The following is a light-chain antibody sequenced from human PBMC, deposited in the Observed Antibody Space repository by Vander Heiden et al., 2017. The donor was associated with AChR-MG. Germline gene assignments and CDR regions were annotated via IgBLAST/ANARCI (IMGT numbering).Light chain of an antibody. J-gene: IGKJ2*01. V-gene: IGKV1-33*01. CDR3: QQYAKFPVT. Sequence: DIQMTQSPSSLSASVGDRVTIPCQASQDISSYLNWYQQKPGKVPKLLIYDASNLQTGVPSRFSGSGSGTDFVLIISSLQPDDIATYYCQQYAKFPVTFGQGTKLEIK. CDR1: QDISSY. CDR2: DAS.